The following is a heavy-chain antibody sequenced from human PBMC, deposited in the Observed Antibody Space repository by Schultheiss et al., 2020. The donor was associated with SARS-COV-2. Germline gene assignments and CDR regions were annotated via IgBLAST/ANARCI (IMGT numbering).Heavy chain of an antibody. CDR1: GGSNSSYY. CDR3: ARDGDI. CDR2: IYYSGST. Sequence: SETLSLTCTVSGGSNSSYYWSWIRQPPGKGLEWIGYIYYSGSTNYNPSLKSRVTISVDTSKNQFSLKLSSVTAADTAVYYCARDGDIWGQGTMVTVSS. J-gene: IGHJ3*02. V-gene: IGHV4-59*12.